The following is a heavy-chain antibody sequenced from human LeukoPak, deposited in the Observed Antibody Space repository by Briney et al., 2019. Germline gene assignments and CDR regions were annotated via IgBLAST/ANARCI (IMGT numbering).Heavy chain of an antibody. V-gene: IGHV4-39*01. CDR1: GGSISSSSYY. Sequence: SETQSLTCTVSGGSISSSSYYWGWIRQPPGKGLEWIGSIYYSGSTYYNPSLKSRVTISVDTSKNQFSLKLSSVTAGDTAVYYCARLVATSPRFDYWGQGTLVTVSS. D-gene: IGHD5-12*01. CDR2: IYYSGST. CDR3: ARLVATSPRFDY. J-gene: IGHJ4*02.